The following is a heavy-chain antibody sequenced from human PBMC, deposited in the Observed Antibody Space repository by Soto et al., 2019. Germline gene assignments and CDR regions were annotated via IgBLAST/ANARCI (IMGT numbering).Heavy chain of an antibody. CDR3: ARDLGGSTDY. CDR1: GYTFTSYA. V-gene: IGHV1-3*01. Sequence: QVQLVQSGAEVKKPGASVKVSCKASGYTFTSYAMHWVRQSPGQRLEWMGWINAGNGNTKYSQKFQGRVTITRDTSASTAYMELSSLRSEDTTLYYCARDLGGSTDYWGQGTLVTVSS. CDR2: INAGNGNT. D-gene: IGHD5-12*01. J-gene: IGHJ4*02.